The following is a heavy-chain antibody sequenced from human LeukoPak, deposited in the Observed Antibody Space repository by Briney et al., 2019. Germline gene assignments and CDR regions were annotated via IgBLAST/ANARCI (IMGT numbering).Heavy chain of an antibody. V-gene: IGHV3-23*01. CDR1: GFTFSIYA. CDR2: ISASDRRT. J-gene: IGHJ4*02. CDR3: AKDRAYSFDY. Sequence: GGSLRLSCADPGFTFSIYAMSWVRQAPGKGPEWVSAISASDRRTYYADSVKGRLTISRDNSKNTLYLQMNSLRAEDTAVYYCAKDRAYSFDYWGQGTLVTVSS. D-gene: IGHD5-18*01.